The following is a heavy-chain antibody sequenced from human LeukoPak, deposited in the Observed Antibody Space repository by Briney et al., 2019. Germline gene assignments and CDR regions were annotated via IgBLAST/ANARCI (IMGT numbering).Heavy chain of an antibody. CDR3: ARVDSSGLPRY. CDR2: ISSSGSTI. Sequence: GGSLRLSCAASGFTFSRYYMSWIRQAPGKGLEWVSYISSSGSTIYYADSVKGRFTISRDNAKNSLYLQMNSLRAEDTAVYYCARVDSSGLPRYWGQGTLVTVSS. D-gene: IGHD6-19*01. V-gene: IGHV3-11*01. J-gene: IGHJ4*02. CDR1: GFTFSRYY.